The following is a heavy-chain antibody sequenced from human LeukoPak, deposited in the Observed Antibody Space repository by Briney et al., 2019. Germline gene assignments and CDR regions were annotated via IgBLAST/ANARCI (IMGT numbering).Heavy chain of an antibody. J-gene: IGHJ4*02. CDR2: IYYSGST. Sequence: PSETLSLTCTVSGGSISSSSYYWGWIRQPPGKGLEWIGSIYYSGSTYYNPSLKSRVTISVDTSKNQFSLKLSSVTAADTAVYYCARHLINYYDSSGYYSLHYFDYWGQGTLVTVSS. CDR3: ARHLINYYDSSGYYSLHYFDY. D-gene: IGHD3-22*01. CDR1: GGSISSSSYY. V-gene: IGHV4-39*01.